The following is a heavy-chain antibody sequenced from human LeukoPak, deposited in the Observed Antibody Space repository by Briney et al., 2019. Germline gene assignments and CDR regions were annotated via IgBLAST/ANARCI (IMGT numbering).Heavy chain of an antibody. CDR2: ISAYNGNT. CDR3: ASGARGGWYPPFDY. Sequence: ASVNVSCKASGYTFTSYGISWVRQAPGQGLEWMGWISAYNGNTNYAQKLQGRVTMTTDTSTSTAYMELRSLRSDDAAVYYRASGARGGWYPPFDYWGQGTLVTVSS. J-gene: IGHJ4*02. V-gene: IGHV1-18*01. CDR1: GYTFTSYG. D-gene: IGHD6-19*01.